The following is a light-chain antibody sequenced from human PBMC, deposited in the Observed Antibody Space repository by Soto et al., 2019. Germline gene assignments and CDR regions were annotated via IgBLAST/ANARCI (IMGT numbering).Light chain of an antibody. CDR2: QTS. V-gene: IGKV1-5*03. CDR1: QNINTW. J-gene: IGKJ1*01. CDR3: QQCSSYST. Sequence: DIQMTQSPSILSASVGDRVTITCRASQNINTWLAWYQQKPGKAPNLLIYQTSKLESGVPSRFSGSGSGTEFPLTISSLQPDDFATYFCQQCSSYSTFGQGTKVEIK.